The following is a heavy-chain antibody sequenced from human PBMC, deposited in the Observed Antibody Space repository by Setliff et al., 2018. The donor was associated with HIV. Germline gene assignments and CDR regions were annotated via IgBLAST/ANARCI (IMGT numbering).Heavy chain of an antibody. J-gene: IGHJ6*03. D-gene: IGHD3-3*01. CDR2: INAGNGNT. Sequence: ASVKVSCKASGYTFTGYAMHWVRQAPGQRLEWMGWINAGNGNTIYSQKFQGRVTITRNTSISTVYMDLDSLRSDDAAVYYCARGFHDFFYNYYMDVWGKGTTVTVSS. V-gene: IGHV1-3*01. CDR3: ARGFHDFFYNYYMDV. CDR1: GYTFTGYA.